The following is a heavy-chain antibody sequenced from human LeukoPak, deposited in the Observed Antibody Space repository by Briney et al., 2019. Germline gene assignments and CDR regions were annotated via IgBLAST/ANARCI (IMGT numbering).Heavy chain of an antibody. CDR3: AREGGFYRPLDY. CDR2: IYYSGST. V-gene: IGHV4-39*07. D-gene: IGHD3-3*01. Sequence: SETLSLTCTVSGGSISSSTYYWGPIRQPPGKGLEWIGSIYYSGSTYYNPSLKGRVTISVDTSKNQFSLKLSSVTAADTAAYYCAREGGFYRPLDYSGQGTLVTVSS. J-gene: IGHJ4*02. CDR1: GGSISSSTYY.